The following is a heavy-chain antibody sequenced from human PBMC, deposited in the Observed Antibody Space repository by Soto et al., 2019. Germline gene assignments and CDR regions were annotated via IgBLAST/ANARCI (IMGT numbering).Heavy chain of an antibody. V-gene: IGHV1-69*13. CDR2: IIPIFGTA. D-gene: IGHD1-26*01. CDR1: GGTFSSYA. CDR3: ASAGAYYYYGMDV. Sequence: SVKVSCKASGGTFSSYAISWVRQAPGQGLEWMGGIIPIFGTANYAQKFQGRVTITADESTSTAYMELSSLRSEDTAVYYCASAGAYYYYGMDVWGQGTTVTVTS. J-gene: IGHJ6*02.